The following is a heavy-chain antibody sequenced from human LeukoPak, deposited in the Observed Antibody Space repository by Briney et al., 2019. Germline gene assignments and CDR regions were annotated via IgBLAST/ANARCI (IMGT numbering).Heavy chain of an antibody. Sequence: PGGSLRLSCAASGFTFSSYGMHWVRQAPGKGLEWVAFIRYDGSNKYYADSVKGRFAISRDNSKNTLYLQVNSLRAEDTAVYYCAKGSGPLRPRYYFDYWGQGTLVTVSS. CDR3: AKGSGPLRPRYYFDY. D-gene: IGHD3-10*01. V-gene: IGHV3-30*02. CDR1: GFTFSSYG. J-gene: IGHJ4*02. CDR2: IRYDGSNK.